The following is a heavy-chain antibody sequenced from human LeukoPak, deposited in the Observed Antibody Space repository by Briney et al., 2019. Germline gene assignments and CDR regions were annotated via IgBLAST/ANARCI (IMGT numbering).Heavy chain of an antibody. CDR2: ISSTSSDI. D-gene: IGHD1-26*01. Sequence: GGSLRLSCAASGFSFSSYTMNWVRQAPAKGLEWVSSISSTSSDIHYADSVKGRFTISRDNAENSLYLQMNSLRAEDTAVYYCARDGAYSGSYRAAFDIWGQGTMVTVSS. J-gene: IGHJ3*02. CDR3: ARDGAYSGSYRAAFDI. CDR1: GFSFSSYT. V-gene: IGHV3-21*01.